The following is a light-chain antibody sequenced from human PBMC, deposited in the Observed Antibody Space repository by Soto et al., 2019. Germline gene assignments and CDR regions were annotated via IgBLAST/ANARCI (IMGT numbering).Light chain of an antibody. V-gene: IGKV1-39*01. CDR3: QHTYSRPIT. CDR1: QTVSSY. CDR2: FIS. Sequence: DIELTQSPSSLSAPVGATVTISWRASQTVSSYLNWYQQKVGQAPRLLIYFISRLQTGVPSRFSGSGSGRDFTLTITSPQPEDSATYYCQHTYSRPITFGQGTRLEIK. J-gene: IGKJ5*01.